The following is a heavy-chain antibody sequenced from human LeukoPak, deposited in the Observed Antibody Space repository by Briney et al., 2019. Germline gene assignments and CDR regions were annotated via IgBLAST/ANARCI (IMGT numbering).Heavy chain of an antibody. J-gene: IGHJ6*03. CDR2: ISAYNGNT. Sequence: ASVKVSYKASGYTFTSYGISWVRQAPGQGLEWMGWISAYNGNTNYAQKLQGRVTITADESTSTAYMELSSLRSEDTAVYYCARGPIGVVIGYYMDVWGKGTTVTVSS. CDR3: ARGPIGVVIGYYMDV. CDR1: GYTFTSYG. V-gene: IGHV1-18*01. D-gene: IGHD3-3*01.